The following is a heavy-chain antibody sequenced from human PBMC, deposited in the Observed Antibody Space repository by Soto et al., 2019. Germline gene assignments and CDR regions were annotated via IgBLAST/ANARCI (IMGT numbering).Heavy chain of an antibody. J-gene: IGHJ4*02. D-gene: IGHD4-17*01. V-gene: IGHV4-34*01. CDR3: ARGNQAPYGDYEY. Sequence: QVQLQQWGAGLLKPSETLSLTCAVYGGSFSGYYWSWLRQPPGRGLEWLGEINHSGSSNYNPSLKGRVTNSVDTSQNQFSLKLSSVTAAETAGDYCARGNQAPYGDYEYWGQGALVTVSS. CDR1: GGSFSGYY. CDR2: INHSGSS.